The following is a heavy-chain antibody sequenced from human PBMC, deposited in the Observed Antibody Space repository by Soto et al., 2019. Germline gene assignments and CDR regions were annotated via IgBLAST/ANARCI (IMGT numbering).Heavy chain of an antibody. V-gene: IGHV4-4*07. CDR2: IYTSGST. Sequence: SETLSLTGTASGGSISSYYWSWIRQPAGKGLEWIGRIYTSGSTNYNPSLKSRVTMSVGTSKNQFSLKLSSVTAADTAVYYCARDRWFGEFNWFDPWGQGTLVTVSS. J-gene: IGHJ5*02. CDR1: GGSISSYY. D-gene: IGHD3-10*01. CDR3: ARDRWFGEFNWFDP.